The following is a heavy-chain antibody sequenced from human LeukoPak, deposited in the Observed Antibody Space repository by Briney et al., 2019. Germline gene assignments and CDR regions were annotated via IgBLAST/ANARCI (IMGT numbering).Heavy chain of an antibody. CDR3: ASAIVGATIFDY. CDR2: IYSGGST. D-gene: IGHD1-26*01. CDR1: GFTVSSNY. V-gene: IGHV3-66*02. J-gene: IGHJ4*02. Sequence: GGSLRLSCAASGFTVSSNYTSWVRQAPGKGLEWVSVIYSGGSTYYADSVKGRFTISRDNSKNTLYLQMNSLRAEDTAVYYCASAIVGATIFDYWGQGTLVTVSS.